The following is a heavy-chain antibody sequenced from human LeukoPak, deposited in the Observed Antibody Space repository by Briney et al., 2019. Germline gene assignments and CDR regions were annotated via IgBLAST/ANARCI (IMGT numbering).Heavy chain of an antibody. D-gene: IGHD6-13*01. CDR2: ISYSGDTT. J-gene: IGHJ4*02. Sequence: GGSLRLSCEASGFTFSNFAMNWVRQAPGKGLEWVSVISYSGDTTYYADSVKGRFTFSRDNSRNTLYLQMNNLRVEDTAIYYCAKTAAAAGPTRHFDFWGQGSLVTVSS. CDR3: AKTAAAAGPTRHFDF. CDR1: GFTFSNFA. V-gene: IGHV3-23*01.